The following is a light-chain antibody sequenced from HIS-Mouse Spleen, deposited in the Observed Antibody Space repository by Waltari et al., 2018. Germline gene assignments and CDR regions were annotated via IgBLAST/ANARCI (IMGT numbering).Light chain of an antibody. CDR1: QGISSY. CDR2: AAS. J-gene: IGKJ1*01. CDR3: KQLNSYPPT. Sequence: DIQLTQSPSFLSASVGDRVTITCRASQGISSYLAWYQQKPGKAPKLLIYAASTLQSGVPSRFRGSGSGTEFTLTISSLQPEDFATYYCKQLNSYPPTFGQGTKVEIK. V-gene: IGKV1-9*01.